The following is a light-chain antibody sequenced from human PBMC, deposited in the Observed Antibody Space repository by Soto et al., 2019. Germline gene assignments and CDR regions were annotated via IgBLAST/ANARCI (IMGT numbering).Light chain of an antibody. CDR1: ENVRTF. CDR2: GAS. V-gene: IGKV3-11*01. CDR3: QQRQYWPPIT. J-gene: IGKJ5*01. Sequence: EVVLAQSPATLCLSPGERATLSCRASENVRTFVDWYQQKPGQAPRLLIYGASNRATGIPARFSGSGSGTDFTLTISSLEPEDFAVYYCQQRQYWPPITFGQGTRLEI.